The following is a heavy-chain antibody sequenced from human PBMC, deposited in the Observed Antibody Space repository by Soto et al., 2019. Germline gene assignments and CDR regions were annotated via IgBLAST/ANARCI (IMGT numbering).Heavy chain of an antibody. CDR3: AHGRSVGSTYFFDY. CDR2: VYATKDI. J-gene: IGHJ4*02. Sequence: QITLKESGPTLVKPTQTLTLTCTFSGFSLTTGAVGVGWIRQPPGKALEWLALVYATKDIRYRPSLKNRLTITKDTSKNQVVLTMTNMDPADTATYSCAHGRSVGSTYFFDYWGQGTLVTVSS. V-gene: IGHV2-5*01. D-gene: IGHD3-10*01. CDR1: GFSLTTGAVG.